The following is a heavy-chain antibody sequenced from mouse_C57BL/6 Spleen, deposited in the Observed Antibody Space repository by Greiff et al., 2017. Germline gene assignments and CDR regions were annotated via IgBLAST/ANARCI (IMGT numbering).Heavy chain of an antibody. CDR3: ARPQTYAMDY. J-gene: IGHJ4*01. D-gene: IGHD3-2*02. CDR2: ISSGSSTI. Sequence: EVKVVESGGGLVKPGGSLKLSCAASGFTFSDYGMHWVRQAPEKGLEWVAYISSGSSTIYYADTVKGRFTISRDNAKNTLFLQMTSLRSEDTAMYYCARPQTYAMDYWGQGTSVTVSS. V-gene: IGHV5-17*01. CDR1: GFTFSDYG.